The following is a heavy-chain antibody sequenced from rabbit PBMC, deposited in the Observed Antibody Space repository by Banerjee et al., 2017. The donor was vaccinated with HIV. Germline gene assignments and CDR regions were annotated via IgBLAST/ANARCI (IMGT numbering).Heavy chain of an antibody. CDR3: ARSNTYYGMDL. Sequence: QEQLKESGGGLVQPGGSLKLSCKASGFDFSSYAITWVRQAPGKGLEYIGYITYSGSAYYASWVNGRFTISRENTQNTLYLQLNSLTAADTATYFCARSNTYYGMDLWGPGTLVTDS. CDR2: ITYSGSA. J-gene: IGHJ6*01. V-gene: IGHV1S29*01. CDR1: GFDFSSYA.